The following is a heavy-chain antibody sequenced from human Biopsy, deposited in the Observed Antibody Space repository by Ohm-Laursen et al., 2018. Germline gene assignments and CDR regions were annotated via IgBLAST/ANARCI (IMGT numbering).Heavy chain of an antibody. Sequence: TLSLTCSVSGGSINGGRNYWNWIRHHPGKGLEWIGNIFYSANTYYNPSLKSRVTISVDTSKNQFSLKLSSVTAADTAVYYCARLGSGDYFPTFFDFWGQGALVTVSS. CDR1: GGSINGGRNY. D-gene: IGHD5-12*01. CDR2: IFYSANT. CDR3: ARLGSGDYFPTFFDF. V-gene: IGHV4-31*03. J-gene: IGHJ4*02.